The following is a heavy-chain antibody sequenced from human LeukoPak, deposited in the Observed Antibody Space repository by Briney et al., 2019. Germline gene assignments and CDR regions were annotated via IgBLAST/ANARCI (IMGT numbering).Heavy chain of an antibody. D-gene: IGHD6-13*01. CDR1: GFTFSSYG. V-gene: IGHV3-33*01. Sequence: GGSLRLSCAASGFTFSSYGMHWVRQAPGKGLGGVAVIWYYGSNKYYADSVNGRFTISRDNSKNTLYLQMNSLRAEDTAVYYCARGIAASFWGQGTLVTVSS. J-gene: IGHJ4*02. CDR3: ARGIAASF. CDR2: IWYYGSNK.